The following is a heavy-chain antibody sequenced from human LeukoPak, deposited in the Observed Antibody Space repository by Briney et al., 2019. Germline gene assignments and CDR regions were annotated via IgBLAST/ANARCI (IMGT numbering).Heavy chain of an antibody. CDR3: AKYSSGWYPNWFDP. Sequence: SVKVSCKASGGTFSSYAISWVRQAPGQGLEWMGGIIPFFGTANYAQKFQGRVTITADESTSTAYMELSSLRSEDTAVYYCAKYSSGWYPNWFDPWGQGTLVTVSS. CDR2: IIPFFGTA. D-gene: IGHD6-19*01. V-gene: IGHV1-69*01. J-gene: IGHJ5*02. CDR1: GGTFSSYA.